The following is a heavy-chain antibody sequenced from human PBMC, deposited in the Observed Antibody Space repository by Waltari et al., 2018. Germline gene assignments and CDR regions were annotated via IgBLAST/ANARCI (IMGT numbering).Heavy chain of an antibody. J-gene: IGHJ4*02. Sequence: EVQLVESGGGLVQPGRSLRLSCAASGFTFDDYAMHWVRQAPGKGLWWVSSISWNSASIGYADSVRGRVTISRDNAKNALYLQMDSLRAEDTAFYYCTKDYLHSGYDQNYCDYWGQGTLVTVSS. V-gene: IGHV3-9*01. CDR1: GFTFDDYA. CDR2: ISWNSASI. D-gene: IGHD5-12*01. CDR3: TKDYLHSGYDQNYCDY.